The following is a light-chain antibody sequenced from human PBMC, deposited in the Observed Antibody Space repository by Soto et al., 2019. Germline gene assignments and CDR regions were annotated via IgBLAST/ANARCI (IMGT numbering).Light chain of an antibody. Sequence: DIQMTKSPSSLTASVGDRVTITYRASQSISRYLNWYQQKPGKAPNLLIYVASSLQSEVPSRFSGSGSGTDFTLTITSLQPEDFATYYCQQSYGTPITFGQGTRLEIK. CDR2: VAS. V-gene: IGKV1-39*01. CDR3: QQSYGTPIT. CDR1: QSISRY. J-gene: IGKJ5*01.